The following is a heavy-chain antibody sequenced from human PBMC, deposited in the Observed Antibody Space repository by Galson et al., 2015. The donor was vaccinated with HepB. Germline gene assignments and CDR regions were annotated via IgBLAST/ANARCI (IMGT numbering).Heavy chain of an antibody. CDR3: TTEWVLLWFGTQSGDY. Sequence: SLRLSCATSGLTFNNAWMSWVRQAPGKGLEWVGRIKSKTDGGTTDYTAPMKGRFTISRDDSKNTLYLQMNSLKTEDTAVCYCTTEWVLLWFGTQSGDYWGQGTLVTVSS. D-gene: IGHD3-10*01. CDR1: GLTFNNAW. J-gene: IGHJ4*02. V-gene: IGHV3-15*01. CDR2: IKSKTDGGTT.